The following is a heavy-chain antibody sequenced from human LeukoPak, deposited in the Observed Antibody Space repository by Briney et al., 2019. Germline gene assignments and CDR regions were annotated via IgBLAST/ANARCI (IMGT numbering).Heavy chain of an antibody. V-gene: IGHV1-2*02. J-gene: IGHJ6*03. D-gene: IGHD2-21*02. CDR2: INPNSGGT. CDR3: ARGFLTAYYYMDV. CDR1: GYTFTGYY. Sequence: GASVKVSCKASGYTFTGYYMHWMRQAPGQGLEWMGWINPNSGGTNYAQKFQGRVTMTRDTSISTAYMELSRLRSDDTAVYYCARGFLTAYYYMDVWGKGTTVTVSS.